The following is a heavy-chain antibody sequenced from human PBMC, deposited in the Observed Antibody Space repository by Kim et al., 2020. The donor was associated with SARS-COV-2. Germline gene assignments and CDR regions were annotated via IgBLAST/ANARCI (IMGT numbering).Heavy chain of an antibody. Sequence: LKTRVTLSVGTSKTQFSLKLSSVTAADTAVYYCARHGRMVRGVILSFDYWGQGTLVTVSS. D-gene: IGHD3-10*01. J-gene: IGHJ4*02. CDR3: ARHGRMVRGVILSFDY. V-gene: IGHV4-59*08.